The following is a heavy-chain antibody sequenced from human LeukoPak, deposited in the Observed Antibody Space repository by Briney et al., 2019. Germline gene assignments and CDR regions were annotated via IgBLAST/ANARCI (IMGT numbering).Heavy chain of an antibody. V-gene: IGHV4-4*09. CDR2: IYTSGST. CDR3: ARAYSRSYSHFDD. J-gene: IGHJ4*02. CDR1: TDSFSSHY. Sequence: SETLSLTCAVSTDSFSSHYWIWIRQPPGRGLEWIGYIYTSGSTNYNPSLKSRVTISVDTSKNQFSLRLSSVTAADTAMYFCARAYSRSYSHFDDWGQGTLVTVSS. D-gene: IGHD1-26*01.